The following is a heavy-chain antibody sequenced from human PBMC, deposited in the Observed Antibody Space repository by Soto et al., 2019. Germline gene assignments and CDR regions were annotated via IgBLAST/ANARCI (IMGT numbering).Heavy chain of an antibody. V-gene: IGHV3-23*01. J-gene: IGHJ4*02. Sequence: DVQLLESGGGLVQPEGSLRLXXXXXGFTFSSYAMGWVRQGPGKGLEWVAVVSIGGSTHYADSVRGRFTISRDNSKNTLSLQMNSLTAEDTAVYFCAKRRGAGGHFDYWGQGALVTVSS. CDR1: GFTFSSYA. D-gene: IGHD2-15*01. CDR3: AKRRGAGGHFDY. CDR2: VSIGGST.